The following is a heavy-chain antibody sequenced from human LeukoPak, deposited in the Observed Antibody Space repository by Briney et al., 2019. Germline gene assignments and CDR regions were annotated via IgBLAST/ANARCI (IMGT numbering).Heavy chain of an antibody. J-gene: IGHJ5*02. CDR2: IYDSGST. Sequence: PSETLSLTCTVSGGSIRSSYYYWGWIRQPPGKGLEWIGSIYDSGSTYYNPSLKSRVTISVDTSKNQFSLKLNSVTAADTAVYYCARAPRGRQQLNRLHCAFDPWGQGTLVTVSS. D-gene: IGHD6-13*01. CDR1: GGSIRSSYYY. V-gene: IGHV4-39*01. CDR3: ARAPRGRQQLNRLHCAFDP.